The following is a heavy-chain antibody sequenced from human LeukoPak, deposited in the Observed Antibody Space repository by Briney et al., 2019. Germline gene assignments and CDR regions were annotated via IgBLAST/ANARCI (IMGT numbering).Heavy chain of an antibody. D-gene: IGHD1-26*01. V-gene: IGHV1-69*04. CDR1: GCTFSSYA. Sequence: AVTVSRKCSGCTFSSYAFGWVRQAPGQGLEWVGRIITILGIANYAQNLQGRVTMTTDTSTSTAYMELRSLRSEDTAIYYCARGWELTMAAPGYWGQGTLVTVSS. CDR3: ARGWELTMAAPGY. J-gene: IGHJ4*02. CDR2: IITILGIA.